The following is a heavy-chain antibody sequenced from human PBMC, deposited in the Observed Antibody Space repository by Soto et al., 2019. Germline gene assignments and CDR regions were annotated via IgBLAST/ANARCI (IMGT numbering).Heavy chain of an antibody. Sequence: EGELVEAGGGLVQPGGSLKLSFAASGFTFSGSAMHWVRQASGKGLEWVGRIRSKANSYATAYAASVKGRFTISRDDEKTTAYMKMHTLKTEDTAVYYYTRGIASGGQGTLVTVSS. CDR2: IRSKANSYAT. J-gene: IGHJ4*02. CDR3: TRGIAS. CDR1: GFTFSGSA. V-gene: IGHV3-73*01. D-gene: IGHD6-13*01.